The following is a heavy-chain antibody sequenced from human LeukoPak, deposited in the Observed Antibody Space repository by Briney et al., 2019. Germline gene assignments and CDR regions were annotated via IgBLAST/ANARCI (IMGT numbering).Heavy chain of an antibody. V-gene: IGHV3-33*01. CDR2: IWFDGIRK. CDR3: ARDLEDSRPFVAFEM. J-gene: IGHJ3*02. D-gene: IGHD3-22*01. CDR1: GFTFSNYG. Sequence: GGSLRLSWAASGFTFSNYGMHGVRQVPGKGLEWVAAIWFDGIRKYYADSVKGRLTISRDNSKNTLYLQMNSLRAEDTAVYYCARDLEDSRPFVAFEMWGQGTMVTVSS.